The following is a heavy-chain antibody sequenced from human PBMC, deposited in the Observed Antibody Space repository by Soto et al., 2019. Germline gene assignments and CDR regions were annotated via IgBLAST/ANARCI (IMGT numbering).Heavy chain of an antibody. CDR3: AGALAAAGFYGMDV. J-gene: IGHJ6*02. D-gene: IGHD6-13*01. CDR2: IWYDGSNK. V-gene: IGHV3-33*01. Sequence: QVQLVESGGGVVQPGRSLRLSCAASGFTFSSYGMHWVRQAPGKGLEWVAVIWYDGSNKYYADSVKGRFTISRDNSKNQLYLHMNSLRGEDTAVYYCAGALAAAGFYGMDVWGQGTTVTVSS. CDR1: GFTFSSYG.